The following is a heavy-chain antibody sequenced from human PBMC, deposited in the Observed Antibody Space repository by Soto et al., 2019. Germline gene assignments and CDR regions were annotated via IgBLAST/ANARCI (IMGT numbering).Heavy chain of an antibody. V-gene: IGHV4-34*01. CDR1: GGSFSGYY. CDR3: AASSWLRSYWYFDL. D-gene: IGHD5-12*01. J-gene: IGHJ2*01. CDR2: INHSGSN. Sequence: QVQLQQWGAGLLKPSETLSLTCAVYGGSFSGYYWSWIRQPPGKGLEWIGEINHSGSNNYNPSRKSRVTISVDTSTNQFSLKLSSVTAADTAVYYCAASSWLRSYWYFDLWGRGTLVTVSS.